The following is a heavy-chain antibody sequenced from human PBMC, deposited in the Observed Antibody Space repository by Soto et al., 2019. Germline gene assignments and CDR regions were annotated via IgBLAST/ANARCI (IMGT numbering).Heavy chain of an antibody. CDR1: GGSISSSSYY. CDR2: IYYSGST. Sequence: SETLSLTCTVSGGSISSSSYYWGWIRQPPGKGLEWIGSIYYSGSTYYNPSLKSRVTISVDTSKNQFSLKLSSVTAADTAVYYCARGYSSSWYPAPKPPLFDYWGQGTPVTVSS. V-gene: IGHV4-39*01. J-gene: IGHJ4*02. CDR3: ARGYSSSWYPAPKPPLFDY. D-gene: IGHD6-13*01.